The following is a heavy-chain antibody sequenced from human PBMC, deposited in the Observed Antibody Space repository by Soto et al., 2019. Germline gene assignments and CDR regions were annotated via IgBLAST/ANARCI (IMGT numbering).Heavy chain of an antibody. J-gene: IGHJ5*02. CDR2: IYHSGST. V-gene: IGHV4-30-2*01. Sequence: QLQLQESGSGLVKPSQTLSLTCAVSGGSISSGDYSWSWIRQPPGKCLEWIGYIYHSGSTYYNPSLKSRVTISVDRSKNQFSLKLSSVTAADTAGYYCARWWMYAPRFDPWRQGTLVTVSS. D-gene: IGHD2-8*01. CDR1: GGSISSGDYS. CDR3: ARWWMYAPRFDP.